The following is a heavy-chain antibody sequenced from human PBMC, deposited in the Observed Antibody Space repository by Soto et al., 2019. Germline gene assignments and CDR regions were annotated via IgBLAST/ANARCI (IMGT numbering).Heavy chain of an antibody. Sequence: GGSLRLSCAASGFTFSSYGMHWVRQAPGKGLEWVAVISYDGSNKYYADSVKGRFTISRDNSKNTLYLQMNSLRAEDTAVYYCAKGARLRLGELSLAMAYWGQGTLVTVSS. CDR3: AKGARLRLGELSLAMAY. V-gene: IGHV3-30*18. CDR2: ISYDGSNK. D-gene: IGHD3-16*02. CDR1: GFTFSSYG. J-gene: IGHJ4*02.